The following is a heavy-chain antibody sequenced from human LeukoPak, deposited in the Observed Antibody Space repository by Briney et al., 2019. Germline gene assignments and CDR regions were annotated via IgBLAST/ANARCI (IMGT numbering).Heavy chain of an antibody. CDR1: GFTFTTYG. J-gene: IGHJ4*02. V-gene: IGHV3-23*01. CDR2: ITGSGAFT. D-gene: IGHD6-19*01. Sequence: GGSLRLSCSASGFTFTTYGMNWVRQAPGRGLEWVSAITGSGAFTDYADSVKGRFTISRDNSRNMLYLQMNSLRAEDTAVYYCAKRSAESSGYFDYWGQGTLVTVSS. CDR3: AKRSAESSGYFDY.